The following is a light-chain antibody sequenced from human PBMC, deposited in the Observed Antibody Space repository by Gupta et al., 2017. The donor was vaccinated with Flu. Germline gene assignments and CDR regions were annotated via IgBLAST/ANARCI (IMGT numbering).Light chain of an antibody. CDR2: SAS. CDR3: QQSYSGLT. Sequence: SPSSLSASVGDRVTLTCRASQSIGINLNWYQQRPGKAPQLLIYSASLLESGVPSRFTGTGSGTDFALTITSLRPEDSATYYCQQSYSGLTFGGGAKVEIK. V-gene: IGKV1-39*01. J-gene: IGKJ4*01. CDR1: QSIGIN.